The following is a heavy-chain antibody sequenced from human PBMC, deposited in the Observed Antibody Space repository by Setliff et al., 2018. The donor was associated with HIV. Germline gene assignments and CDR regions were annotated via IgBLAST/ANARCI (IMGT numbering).Heavy chain of an antibody. J-gene: IGHJ3*02. CDR3: ARAPYYYDSRGHDAFDI. CDR1: GFTFDDYA. V-gene: IGHV3-20*04. CDR2: TGTAGYT. Sequence: GSLRLSCAASGFTFDDYAMHWVRQAPGKGLEWVSGTGTAGYTYYPDSVKGRFTISRDNAKNSLYLQMNSLRAEDTALYSCARAPYYYDSRGHDAFDIWGQGTMVTVSS. D-gene: IGHD3-22*01.